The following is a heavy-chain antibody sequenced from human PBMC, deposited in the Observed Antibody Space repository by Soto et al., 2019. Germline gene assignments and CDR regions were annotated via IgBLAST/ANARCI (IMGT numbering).Heavy chain of an antibody. V-gene: IGHV1-69*06. CDR2: IIPVFGTA. D-gene: IGHD6-13*01. CDR3: ARVLEFRDGYISHFDF. J-gene: IGHJ4*02. CDR1: GGTFSNYP. Sequence: SVKVSCKASGGTFSNYPFSWVLQAPGQGLEWMGGIIPVFGTADYAQKFQGRVTITADKSTTTVYMELSSLRSEDTAVYYCARVLEFRDGYISHFDFWGQGTLVTVSS.